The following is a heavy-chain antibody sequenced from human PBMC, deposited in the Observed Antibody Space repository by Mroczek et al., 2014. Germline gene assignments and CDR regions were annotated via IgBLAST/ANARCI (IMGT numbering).Heavy chain of an antibody. CDR2: INHSGST. J-gene: IGHJ4*02. CDR1: GGSFSGYY. CDR3: ARAYSYGWRALDY. V-gene: IGHV4-34*01. Sequence: QVQLQQWGAGLLKPSETLSLTCAVYGGSFSGYYWSWIRQPPGKGLEWIGEINHSGSTNYNPSLKSRVTISVDTSKNQFSLKLSSVTAADTAVYYCARAYSYGWRALDYWGQGTLVTVSS. D-gene: IGHD5-18*01.